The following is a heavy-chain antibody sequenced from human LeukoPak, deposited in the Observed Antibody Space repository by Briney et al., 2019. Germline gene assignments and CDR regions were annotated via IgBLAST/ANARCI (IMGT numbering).Heavy chain of an antibody. CDR1: GGTFSSYA. J-gene: IGHJ5*02. V-gene: IGHV1-69*13. D-gene: IGHD3-22*01. CDR2: IIPIFGTA. CDR3: ARARSPSSGYLLRDHNWFDP. Sequence: ASVNVSCKATGGTFSSYAISWVRPAPGQGLEGMGGIIPIFGTANYAQKLQGRVTIAADESTSTAYMELSSLRFEDTAVYYCARARSPSSGYLLRDHNWFDPWGQGTLVTVSS.